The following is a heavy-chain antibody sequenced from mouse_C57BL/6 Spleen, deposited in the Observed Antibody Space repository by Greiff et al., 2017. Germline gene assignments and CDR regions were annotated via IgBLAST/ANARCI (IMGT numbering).Heavy chain of an antibody. CDR2: ISNGGGST. J-gene: IGHJ1*03. Sequence: EVQLVESGGGLVQPGGSLKLSCAASGFTFSDYYMYWVRQTPEKRLEWVAYISNGGGSTYYPDTVKGRFPISRDNAKNTLYLQMSRLESEDTAMYYCARQPGGYFDVWGTGTTVTVSS. CDR1: GFTFSDYY. CDR3: ARQPGGYFDV. V-gene: IGHV5-12*01.